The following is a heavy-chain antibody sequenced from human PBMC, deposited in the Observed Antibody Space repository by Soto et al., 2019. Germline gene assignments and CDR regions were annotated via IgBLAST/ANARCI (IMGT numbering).Heavy chain of an antibody. V-gene: IGHV3-23*01. CDR1: GFTFSNFA. D-gene: IGHD3-16*02. Sequence: EVQLLESGGGLVQPGGSLRLSCAASGFTFSNFAMCWVRQAPGKGLEWVSSISRTGGAANYADSVNGRFTISRDNSKNTLFLQMDSLIAEDTAVYYCAKAYDYIWGSYPREVDYWGHGTLVTVSS. CDR2: ISRTGGAA. CDR3: AKAYDYIWGSYPREVDY. J-gene: IGHJ4*01.